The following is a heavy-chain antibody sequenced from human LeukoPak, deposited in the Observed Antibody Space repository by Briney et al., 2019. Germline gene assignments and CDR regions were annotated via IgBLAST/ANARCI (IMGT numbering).Heavy chain of an antibody. V-gene: IGHV4-34*01. CDR3: ARAPAQDY. D-gene: IGHD2-2*01. CDR1: GGSFSGYY. Sequence: ETXSLTCXVYGGSFSGYYWSWVRQPPGKGLEWIGEINHSGSTNYNPSLKSRVTISVDTSKNQFSLKLSSVTAADTAVYYCARAPAQDYWGQGTLVTVSS. J-gene: IGHJ4*02. CDR2: INHSGST.